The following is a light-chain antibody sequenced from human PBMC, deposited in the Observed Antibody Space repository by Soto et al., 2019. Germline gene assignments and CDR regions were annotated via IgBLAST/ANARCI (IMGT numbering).Light chain of an antibody. CDR1: QTISSW. CDR3: QQDNSSPSD. J-gene: IGKJ1*01. Sequence: QSESSMSASVGNPVSINCRTSQTISSWLAWYQQKPGKAPKLLIYKASTLKSGVPSRFSGSGSGTEFTLTISILQPDDFATYYCQQDNSSPSDFGEGTKVDI. V-gene: IGKV1-5*03. CDR2: KAS.